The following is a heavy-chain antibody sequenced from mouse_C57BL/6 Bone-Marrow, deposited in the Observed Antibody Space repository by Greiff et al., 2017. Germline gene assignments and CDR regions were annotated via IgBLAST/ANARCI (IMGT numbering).Heavy chain of an antibody. CDR2: IDPSDSDT. V-gene: IGHV1-50*01. J-gene: IGHJ1*03. Sequence: VQLQQPGAELVKPGASVKMSCKASGYTFTSYWMQWVKQRPGQGLEWIGEIDPSDSDTNYNQKLKGKATLTVDTSSRTAYMQLSSLTSEDSAVYYCARGFSNCGSRRYFDVWGTGTPVTVSS. CDR3: ARGFSNCGSRRYFDV. D-gene: IGHD1-1*01. CDR1: GYTFTSYW.